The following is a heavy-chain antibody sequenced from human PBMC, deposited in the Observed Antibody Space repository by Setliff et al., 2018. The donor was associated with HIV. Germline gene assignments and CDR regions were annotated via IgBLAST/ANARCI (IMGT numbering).Heavy chain of an antibody. CDR3: AISIAAAARLAY. CDR1: GYTFTDYA. V-gene: IGHV7-4-1*02. J-gene: IGHJ4*02. CDR2: INTNTGNP. D-gene: IGHD6-13*01. Sequence: ASVKVSCKASGYTFTDYAMNWVRQAPGQGLEWMGWINTNTGNPTYAQGFTGRFVFSVDTSVTTAYLQISGLKADDTAVYYCAISIAAAARLAYWGQGTMVTVSS.